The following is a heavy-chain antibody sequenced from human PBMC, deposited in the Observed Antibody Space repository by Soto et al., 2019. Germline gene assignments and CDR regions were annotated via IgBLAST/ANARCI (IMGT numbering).Heavy chain of an antibody. CDR1: GYTFSNYG. Sequence: QVQMVQSGAEVTKPGASVKVSCKASGYTFSNYGFTWVRQVPGQGLEWMGWISAYNGKTNYAQGLQGRVTMTTDTSTSTVYMELRSLRSDDTAVYYCARGGATSGGLDYWGQGTLVTVSS. V-gene: IGHV1-18*01. CDR3: ARGGATSGGLDY. J-gene: IGHJ4*02. CDR2: ISAYNGKT. D-gene: IGHD3-10*01.